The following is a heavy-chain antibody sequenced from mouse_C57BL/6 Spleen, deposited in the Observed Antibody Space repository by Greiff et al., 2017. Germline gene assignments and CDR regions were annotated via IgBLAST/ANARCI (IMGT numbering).Heavy chain of an antibody. CDR2: IYPGDGDT. CDR1: GYAFSSSW. J-gene: IGHJ1*03. CDR3: AYSNCDWYFDV. Sequence: QVQLKQSGPELVKPGASVKISCKASGYAFSSSWMNWVKQRPGKGLEWIGRIYPGDGDTNYNGKFKGKATLTADKSSSTAYMQLSSLTSEDSAVYFCAYSNCDWYFDVWGTGTTVTVSS. D-gene: IGHD2-5*01. V-gene: IGHV1-82*01.